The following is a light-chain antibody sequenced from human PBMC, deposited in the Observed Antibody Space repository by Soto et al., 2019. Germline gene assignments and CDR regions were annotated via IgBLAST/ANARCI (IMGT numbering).Light chain of an antibody. J-gene: IGKJ1*01. CDR1: QSVSSSY. CDR3: QQYGRT. Sequence: EIVMPQSPATLTVSPGERATLSCRASQSVSSSYLAWYQQKPGQAPRLLIYGASSRATGIPDRFSGSGSGTDFTLTISRLEPEDFAVYYCQQYGRTFGQGTKVDIK. V-gene: IGKV3-20*01. CDR2: GAS.